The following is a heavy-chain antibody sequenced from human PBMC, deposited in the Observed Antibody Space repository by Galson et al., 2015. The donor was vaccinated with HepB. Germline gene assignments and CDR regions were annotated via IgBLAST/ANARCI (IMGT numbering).Heavy chain of an antibody. J-gene: IGHJ4*02. D-gene: IGHD3-22*01. V-gene: IGHV5-10-1*01. CDR1: GYSFTSYW. CDR2: IDPSDSYT. Sequence: QSGAEVKKPGESLRISCKGSGYSFTSYWISWVRQMPGKGLEWMGRIDPSDSYTNYGPSFQGHVTISADKSISTAYLQWSSLKASDTAMYYCARGDYYDSSGYFFDYWGQGTLVTVSS. CDR3: ARGDYYDSSGYFFDY.